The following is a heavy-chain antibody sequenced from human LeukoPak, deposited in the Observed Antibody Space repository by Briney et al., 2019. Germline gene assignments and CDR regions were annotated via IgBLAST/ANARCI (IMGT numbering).Heavy chain of an antibody. D-gene: IGHD1-26*01. CDR3: ARDESPREVTFDI. J-gene: IGHJ3*02. CDR1: GFTFSSYS. V-gene: IGHV3-21*01. CDR2: ISSSSSYM. Sequence: PGGSLRLSCAASGFTFSSYSMNWVRQAPGKGLEWVSSISSSSSYMYYADSVKGRFTISRDNAKNSLYLQMNSLRAEDTAVYYCARDESPREVTFDIWGQGTMVTVS.